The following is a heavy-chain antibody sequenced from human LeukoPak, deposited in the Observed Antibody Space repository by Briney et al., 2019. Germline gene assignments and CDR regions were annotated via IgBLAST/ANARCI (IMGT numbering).Heavy chain of an antibody. CDR1: GGSISSANHF. V-gene: IGHV4-30-4*08. J-gene: IGHJ3*01. CDR2: IHYDGRA. D-gene: IGHD2-2*01. CDR3: AREVITPGDSDGFDL. Sequence: QPSXXLSLTCTVSGGSISSANHFWSWVRQSPGEGLEWIGYIHYDGRAHYNPSLKSRFCMSLDMSKNQFSLSLSSVTAADTAIYYCAREVITPGDSDGFDLWGQGTMVSVSS.